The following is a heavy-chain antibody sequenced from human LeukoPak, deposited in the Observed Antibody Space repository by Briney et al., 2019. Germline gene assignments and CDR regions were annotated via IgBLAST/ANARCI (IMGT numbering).Heavy chain of an antibody. D-gene: IGHD3-22*01. CDR1: GYTFTSYG. Sequence: ASVKVSCKTSGYTFTSYGISWVRQAPGQGLEWMGWISAYNGNTNYARKLQGRVTMTTDTSTSTAYMELRSLRSDDTAVYYCARVGIPTYYYDSSGSKIDYWGQGTLVTVSS. J-gene: IGHJ4*02. CDR2: ISAYNGNT. V-gene: IGHV1-18*01. CDR3: ARVGIPTYYYDSSGSKIDY.